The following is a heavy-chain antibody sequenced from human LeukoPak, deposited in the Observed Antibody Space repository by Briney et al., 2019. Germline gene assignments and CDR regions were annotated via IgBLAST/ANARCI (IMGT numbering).Heavy chain of an antibody. V-gene: IGHV3-74*01. D-gene: IGHD2-2*01. CDR2: IHIDRKRI. CDR1: GFSSYIFW. Sequence: PGGSLRLSCAASGFSSYIFWMHWVRHGREKGGVWVSRIHIDRKRIEDADSAKGRFTMYRDISKNTLYQQRNSLRADCTAVYYRAREVEEVPGTMGVNYYYYLDVWGKATTVTVPS. CDR3: AREVEEVPGTMGVNYYYYLDV. J-gene: IGHJ6*03.